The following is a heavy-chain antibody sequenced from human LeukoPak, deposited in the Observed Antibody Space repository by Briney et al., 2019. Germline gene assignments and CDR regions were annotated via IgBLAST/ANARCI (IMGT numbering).Heavy chain of an antibody. J-gene: IGHJ6*02. D-gene: IGHD6-13*01. Sequence: PGGSLRLSCAASGFTFSSYAMHWVRRAPGKGLEWVAVISYDGSNKYYADSVKGRFTISRDNSKNTLYLQMNSLRAEDTAVYYCARADRFSSSIGNTGHHYYYYGMDVWGQGTTVTVSS. CDR1: GFTFSSYA. V-gene: IGHV3-30-3*01. CDR3: ARADRFSSSIGNTGHHYYYYGMDV. CDR2: ISYDGSNK.